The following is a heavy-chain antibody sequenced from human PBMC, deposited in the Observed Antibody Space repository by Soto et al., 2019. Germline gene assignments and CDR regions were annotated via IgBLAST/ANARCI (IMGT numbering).Heavy chain of an antibody. CDR3: ASQYCINGVCYFDY. Sequence: PSETLSLTCAVSGGSISSGGYSWSWIRQPPGKGLEWIGYIYHSGSTYYNPSLKSRVTISVDRSKNQFSLKLSSVTAADTAVYYCASQYCINGVCYFDYWGQGALVTVSS. D-gene: IGHD2-8*01. CDR2: IYHSGST. J-gene: IGHJ4*02. CDR1: GGSISSGGYS. V-gene: IGHV4-30-2*02.